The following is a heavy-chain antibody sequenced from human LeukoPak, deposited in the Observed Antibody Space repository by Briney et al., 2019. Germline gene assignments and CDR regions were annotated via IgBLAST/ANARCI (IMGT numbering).Heavy chain of an antibody. CDR3: ARDREPIRTGDLKY. Sequence: SVKVSCKASGGTSSSYSISWVRQAPGQGLEWMGGIIPVFGTANYAQKFQGRVTITADESTSTAYVELSSLRFEDTAVYYCARDREPIRTGDLKYWGQGTLVTVSS. V-gene: IGHV1-69*13. CDR2: IIPVFGTA. J-gene: IGHJ4*02. D-gene: IGHD7-27*01. CDR1: GGTSSSYS.